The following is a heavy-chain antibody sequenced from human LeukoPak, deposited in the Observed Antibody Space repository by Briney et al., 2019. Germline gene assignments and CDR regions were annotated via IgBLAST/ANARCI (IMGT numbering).Heavy chain of an antibody. J-gene: IGHJ4*02. V-gene: IGHV4-34*01. CDR2: INHSGST. Sequence: SETLSLTCTVSGGSISSYYWSWIRQPAGKGLEWIGEINHSGSTNYNPSLKSRVTISVDTSKNQFSLKPSSVTAADTAVYYCAREGRSGPHFDYWGQGTLVTVSS. CDR1: GGSISSYY. D-gene: IGHD3-10*01. CDR3: AREGRSGPHFDY.